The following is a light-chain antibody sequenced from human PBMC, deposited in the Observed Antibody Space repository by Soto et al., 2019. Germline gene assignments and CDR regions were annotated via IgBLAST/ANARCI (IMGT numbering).Light chain of an antibody. J-gene: IGLJ1*01. V-gene: IGLV1-40*01. CDR1: SSNIGAGYD. Sequence: QSVLTQPPSVSGAPGQRVTISCTGSSSNIGAGYDVHWYQQLPGTAPKLLIYGNGNRPSGVPDRFSGSKSGTSASLAITGLQAEDEADEYCQSYDSILSGSEVFGTGTKLTVL. CDR3: QSYDSILSGSEV. CDR2: GNG.